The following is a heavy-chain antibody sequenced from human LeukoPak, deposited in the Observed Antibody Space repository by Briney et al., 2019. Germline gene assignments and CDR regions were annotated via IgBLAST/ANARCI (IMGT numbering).Heavy chain of an antibody. Sequence: ASVKVSCKASGYTFTSYGINWVRQAAGQGLEWMGWMNPNSGNTGYAQKFQGRVTITRNTSISTAYMELSSLRSEDTALYYCAREGNRSSDSSASYPLDYWGQGTLVTVSS. CDR2: MNPNSGNT. J-gene: IGHJ4*02. CDR3: AREGNRSSDSSASYPLDY. CDR1: GYTFTSYG. D-gene: IGHD1-26*01. V-gene: IGHV1-8*03.